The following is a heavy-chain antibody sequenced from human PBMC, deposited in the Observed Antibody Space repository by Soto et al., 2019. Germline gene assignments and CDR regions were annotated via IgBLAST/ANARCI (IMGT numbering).Heavy chain of an antibody. J-gene: IGHJ4*02. V-gene: IGHV1-2*04. CDR2: INPNSGGT. CDR1: GYTFTGYY. CDR3: ARSYCSGGSCCWSFDY. Sequence: ASVKVSCKASGYTFTGYYMHWVRQAPGQGLEWMGWINPNSGGTNYAQKFQGWVTMTRDTSISTAYMELSRLRSDDTAVYYCARSYCSGGSCCWSFDYWGQGTLVTVSS. D-gene: IGHD2-15*01.